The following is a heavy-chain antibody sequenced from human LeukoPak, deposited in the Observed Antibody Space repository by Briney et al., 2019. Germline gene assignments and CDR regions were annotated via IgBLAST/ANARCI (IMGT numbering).Heavy chain of an antibody. J-gene: IGHJ4*02. CDR2: IYTSGST. CDR1: GGSISSYY. D-gene: IGHD5-24*01. Sequence: SETLSLTCTVSGGSISSYYWSWIRQPAGKGLEWIGRIYTSGSTNYNPSLKSRVTMSVDTSKNQFSLKLSSVTAADTAVYYCAREGVKMATIRREGYYFDYWGQGTLVTVSS. CDR3: AREGVKMATIRREGYYFDY. V-gene: IGHV4-4*07.